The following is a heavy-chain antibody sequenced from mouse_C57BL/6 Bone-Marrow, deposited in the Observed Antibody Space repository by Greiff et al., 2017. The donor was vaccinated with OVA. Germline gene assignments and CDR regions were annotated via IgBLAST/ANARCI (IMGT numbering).Heavy chain of an antibody. CDR3: ARAGSNYPFAY. V-gene: IGHV3-6*01. D-gene: IGHD2-5*01. CDR2: ISYDGSN. J-gene: IGHJ3*01. CDR1: GYSITSGYY. Sequence: EVKLQQSGPGLVKPSQSLSLTCSVTGYSITSGYYWHWIRQFPGNKLEWMGYISYDGSNNYNPSLKNRISITRDTSKNQFFLKLNSVTTEDTATYYCARAGSNYPFAYWGQGTLVTVSA.